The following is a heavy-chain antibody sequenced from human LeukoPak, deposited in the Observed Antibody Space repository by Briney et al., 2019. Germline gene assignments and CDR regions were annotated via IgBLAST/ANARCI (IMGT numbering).Heavy chain of an antibody. CDR2: ISGSGGST. D-gene: IGHD3-22*01. J-gene: IGHJ4*02. CDR1: GFTFSSYA. CDR3: AKLPYYYDSSGYLDY. Sequence: GGSLRLSCAASGFTFSSYAMSWVRPAPGKGLEWVSAISGSGGSTYYADSVKGRFTISRDNSKNTLYLQMNSLRAEDTAVYYCAKLPYYYDSSGYLDYWGQGTLVTVSS. V-gene: IGHV3-23*01.